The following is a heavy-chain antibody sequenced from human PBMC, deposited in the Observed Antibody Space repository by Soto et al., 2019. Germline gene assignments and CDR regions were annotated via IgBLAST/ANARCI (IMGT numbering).Heavy chain of an antibody. CDR3: ARDRGYPDSFDI. CDR2: INGDGTTT. V-gene: IGHV3-74*01. CDR1: GFNFGPFY. D-gene: IGHD2-2*01. J-gene: IGHJ3*02. Sequence: PGGSLRLSCAASGFNFGPFYMHWVRQAPGKGLEWVSHINGDGTTTVYADSVKGRFTISRDNAKNTLYLQMTSLRAEDTAVYYCARDRGYPDSFDIWGQGTMVTVSS.